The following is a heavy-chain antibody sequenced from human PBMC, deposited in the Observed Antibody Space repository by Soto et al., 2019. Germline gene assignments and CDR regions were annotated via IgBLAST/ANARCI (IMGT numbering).Heavy chain of an antibody. V-gene: IGHV3-23*01. CDR3: AKTDIVLMESPGWFDP. D-gene: IGHD2-8*01. Sequence: PGGSLRLSCAASGFTLSSYAMSWVRQAPGKGLEWVSAISGSGGSTYYADSVKGRFIISRDNSKNTLYLQMNSLRAEDTAVYYCAKTDIVLMESPGWFDPWGQGTLVTVSS. CDR2: ISGSGGST. J-gene: IGHJ5*02. CDR1: GFTLSSYA.